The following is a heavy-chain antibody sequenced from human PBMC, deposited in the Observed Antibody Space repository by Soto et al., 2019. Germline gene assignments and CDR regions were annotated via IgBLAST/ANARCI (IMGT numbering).Heavy chain of an antibody. J-gene: IGHJ5*02. CDR2: ISAYNGNT. D-gene: IGHD3-3*01. V-gene: IGHV1-18*01. CDR1: GYTFTSYG. CDR3: ARRIDYDFWSGYYTGRFWFDP. Sequence: VKVSCKASGYTFTSYGISWVRQAPGQGLEWMGWISAYNGNTNYAQKLQGRVTMTTDTSTSTAYMELRSLRSDDTAVYYCARRIDYDFWSGYYTGRFWFDPWGQGTLVTVSS.